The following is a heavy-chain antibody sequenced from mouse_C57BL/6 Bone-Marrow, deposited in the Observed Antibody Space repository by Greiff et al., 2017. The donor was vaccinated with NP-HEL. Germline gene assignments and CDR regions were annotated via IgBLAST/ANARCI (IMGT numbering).Heavy chain of an antibody. V-gene: IGHV7-3*01. CDR2: IRNKANGYTT. D-gene: IGHD1-1*01. CDR3: ARYKTVVARAMDY. Sequence: EVKLVESGGGLVQPGGSLSLSCAASGFTFTDYYMSWVRQPPGKALEWLGFIRNKANGYTTEYSASVKGRFTISRDNSQSILYLQMNALRAEDSATYYCARYKTVVARAMDYWGQGTSVTVSS. CDR1: GFTFTDYY. J-gene: IGHJ4*01.